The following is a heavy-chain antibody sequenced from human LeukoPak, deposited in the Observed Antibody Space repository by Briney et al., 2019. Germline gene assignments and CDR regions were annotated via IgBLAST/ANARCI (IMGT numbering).Heavy chain of an antibody. CDR1: GYTFTGYY. V-gene: IGHV1-69*13. D-gene: IGHD6-13*01. J-gene: IGHJ5*02. CDR3: ARDSSSWSFDP. CDR2: IIPIFGTA. Sequence: GASVKVSCKASGYTFTGYYMHWVRQAPGQGLEWMGGIIPIFGTANYAQKFQGRVTITADESTSTAYMELSSLRSEDTAVYYCARDSSSWSFDPWGQGTLVTVSS.